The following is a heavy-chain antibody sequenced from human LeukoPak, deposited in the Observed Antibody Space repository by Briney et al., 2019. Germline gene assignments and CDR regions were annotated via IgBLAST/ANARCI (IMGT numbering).Heavy chain of an antibody. J-gene: IGHJ4*02. V-gene: IGHV4-30-2*01. CDR3: ARVRVATIIDY. Sequence: SSQTLSLTCAVSGGSISSGGYSWSWIRQPPGKGLEWIGYIYHSGSTYYNPSLKSRVTISVDRSKNQFSLKLSSVTAADTAVYYCARVRVATIIDYWGQGTLVTVSS. D-gene: IGHD5-24*01. CDR2: IYHSGST. CDR1: GGSISSGGYS.